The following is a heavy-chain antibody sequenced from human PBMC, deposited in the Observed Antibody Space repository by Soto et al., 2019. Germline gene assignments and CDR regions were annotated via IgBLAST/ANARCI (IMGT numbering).Heavy chain of an antibody. CDR1: GFIFSNYV. V-gene: IGHV3-30-3*01. Sequence: QVQLVESGGGVVQPGRSLRLSCAASGFIFSNYVMYWVRQAPGKGLEWVAFMSYDGTTKYYADSVKGRFTISRDNSKNTLYLQMNSLRPEDTGVYYCAREVLGSRYFDYWGQGTRVTVSS. CDR2: MSYDGTTK. D-gene: IGHD3-10*01. J-gene: IGHJ4*02. CDR3: AREVLGSRYFDY.